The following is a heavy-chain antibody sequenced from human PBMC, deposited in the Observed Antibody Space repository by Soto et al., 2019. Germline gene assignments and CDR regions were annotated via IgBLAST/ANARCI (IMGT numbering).Heavy chain of an antibody. D-gene: IGHD2-2*01. J-gene: IGHJ5*02. CDR3: ATGRSEVVPGAMDT. CDR1: GYTFTSYG. Sequence: ASVKVSCKASGYTFTSYGITWVRQAPGQGLEWMGWISAYNGNTHYAQKLQDRVTMTTDTSTSAAYMELRSLRSDDTAVYYWATGRSEVVPGAMDTWGQGTLVTVSS. V-gene: IGHV1-18*01. CDR2: ISAYNGNT.